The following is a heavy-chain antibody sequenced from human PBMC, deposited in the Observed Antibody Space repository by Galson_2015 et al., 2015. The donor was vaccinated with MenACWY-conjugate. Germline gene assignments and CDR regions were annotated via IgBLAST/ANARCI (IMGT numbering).Heavy chain of an antibody. CDR3: ARDGIVVAKSRMVSDY. CDR2: ISSSSSYT. CDR1: CFPFRSSS. D-gene: IGHD2-2*01. V-gene: IGHV3-11*06. J-gene: IGHJ4*02. Sequence: SLLLSCAASCFPFRSSSLLWLLPSPGKGLEWVSYISSSSSYTNYADSVKGRFTISRDNAKNSLYLQMNSLRAEDTAVYYCARDGIVVAKSRMVSDYWGQGTLVTVSS.